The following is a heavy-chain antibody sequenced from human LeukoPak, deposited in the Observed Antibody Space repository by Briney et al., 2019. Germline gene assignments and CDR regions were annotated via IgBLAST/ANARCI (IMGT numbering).Heavy chain of an antibody. J-gene: IGHJ4*02. CDR1: GGSISSGDYY. D-gene: IGHD3-10*01. Sequence: PSETLSLTCTVSGGSISSGDYYWSWIRQPPGKGLEWIGYIYYSGSTYYNPSLKSRVTISVDTSKNQFSLKLSSVTAADTAVYYCARLDYYGSGSQTFYYWGQGTLVTVSS. CDR3: ARLDYYGSGSQTFYY. V-gene: IGHV4-30-4*08. CDR2: IYYSGST.